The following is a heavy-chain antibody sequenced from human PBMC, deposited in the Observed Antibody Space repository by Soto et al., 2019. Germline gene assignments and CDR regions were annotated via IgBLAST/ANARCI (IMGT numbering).Heavy chain of an antibody. CDR2: INTDNGHT. V-gene: IGHV1-3*04. Sequence: ASVKVSCKASGYTFTSYPIHWVRQAPGQRLEWMGWINTDNGHTKYSQNFQGRVTITRDTSASTAYMELSSLRSEDTAVCYCTXDQTRYVGDSSGYYFYYWGQGPLVTVSS. CDR1: GYTFTSYP. CDR3: TXDQTRYVGDSSGYYFYY. J-gene: IGHJ4*02. D-gene: IGHD3-22*01.